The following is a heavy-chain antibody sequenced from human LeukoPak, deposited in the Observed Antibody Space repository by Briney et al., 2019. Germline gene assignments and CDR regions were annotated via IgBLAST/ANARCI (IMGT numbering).Heavy chain of an antibody. CDR1: GFTFSSYE. CDR3: ARDKWGGFDY. V-gene: IGHV3-48*03. Sequence: AGGSLRLSCAAPGFTFSSYEMNWVHQAPGKGLEWVSYISSSGSTIYYADSVKGRFTISRDNAKNSLYLQMNSLRAEDTAVYYCARDKWGGFDYWGQGTLVTVSS. D-gene: IGHD7-27*01. J-gene: IGHJ4*02. CDR2: ISSSGSTI.